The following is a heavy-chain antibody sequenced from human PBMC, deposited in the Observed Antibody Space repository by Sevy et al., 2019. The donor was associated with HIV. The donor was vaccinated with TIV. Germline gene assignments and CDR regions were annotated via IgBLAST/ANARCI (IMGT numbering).Heavy chain of an antibody. CDR2: ISYDGRNK. D-gene: IGHD3-22*01. J-gene: IGHJ6*02. V-gene: IGHV3-30*04. CDR1: GFSFSSYA. CDR3: ARPESSGYYYYYAMDV. Sequence: GGSLRLSCAASGFSFSSYAMHWVRQAPGKGLEWVAVISYDGRNKYYGDPVKGRFTISRDISKNTLYLQMNSLRAEDTAVYYCARPESSGYYYYYAMDVWGQGTTVTVSS.